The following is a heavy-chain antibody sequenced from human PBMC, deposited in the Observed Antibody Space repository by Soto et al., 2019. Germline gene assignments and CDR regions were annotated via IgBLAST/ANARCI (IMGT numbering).Heavy chain of an antibody. V-gene: IGHV3-48*02. J-gene: IGHJ4*02. D-gene: IGHD1-20*01. Sequence: EVQLVESGGGLVQPGGSLRLSCTASGFTFSSRAMNWVRQFPGRGLERVSYISSSSSNIDYADSVKGRSTVSRDNAKNSLYLQMNTLRDEDTAVYYCASDRSLGSNWYYYLESWGQGTLVTVSS. CDR3: ASDRSLGSNWYYYLES. CDR2: ISSSSSNI. CDR1: GFTFSSRA.